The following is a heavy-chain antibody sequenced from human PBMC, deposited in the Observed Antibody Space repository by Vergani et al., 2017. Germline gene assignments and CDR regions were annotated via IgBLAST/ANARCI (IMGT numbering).Heavy chain of an antibody. CDR2: ISAYNGNT. D-gene: IGHD2-2*01. CDR1: GYTFTSYG. V-gene: IGHV1-18*01. Sequence: QVQLVQSGAEVKKPGASVKVSCKASGYTFTSYGISWVRQAPGQGLEWMGWISAYNGNTNYAQKLQGRVTMTTDTSTSTAYMELRSLGSHDTAVYYCARVPSYCSSTSGCFSSWYPHFDYWGQGTLVTVSS. J-gene: IGHJ4*02. CDR3: ARVPSYCSSTSGCFSSWYPHFDY.